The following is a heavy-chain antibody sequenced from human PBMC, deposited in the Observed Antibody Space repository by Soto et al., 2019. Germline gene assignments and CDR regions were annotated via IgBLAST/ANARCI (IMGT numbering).Heavy chain of an antibody. J-gene: IGHJ4*02. D-gene: IGHD4-17*01. CDR2: MTWNSGVI. Sequence: EVQLVESGGGLVQPGRSLRLSCAASGFNFGDYALHWVRQAPGKGLEWVSGMTWNSGVIGYADSVKGRFTISRDNAKNSIYLHMNSLRLEDTALYYCAKDVDPMTTLIDYFDCWGQGTLVTVSS. CDR3: AKDVDPMTTLIDYFDC. V-gene: IGHV3-9*01. CDR1: GFNFGDYA.